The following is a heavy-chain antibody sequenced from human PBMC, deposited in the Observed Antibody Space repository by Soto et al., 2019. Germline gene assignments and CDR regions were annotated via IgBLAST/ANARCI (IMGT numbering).Heavy chain of an antibody. Sequence: SETLSLTCTVSGGSISSYYWSWIRQPPGKGLEWIGYIYYSGSTNYNPSLKSRVTISVDTSKIQFSLKLSSVTAADTAVYYCARGSPYYDFWSGYPHEGFPYFDYWGQGTLVTVSS. V-gene: IGHV4-59*01. D-gene: IGHD3-3*01. CDR1: GGSISSYY. J-gene: IGHJ4*02. CDR3: ARGSPYYDFWSGYPHEGFPYFDY. CDR2: IYYSGST.